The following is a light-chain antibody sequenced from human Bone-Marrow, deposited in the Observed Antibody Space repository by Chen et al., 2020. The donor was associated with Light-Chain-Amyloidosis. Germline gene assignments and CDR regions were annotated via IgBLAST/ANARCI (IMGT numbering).Light chain of an antibody. CDR2: EVT. Sequence: QSALTQPASVSGSPGQSITLSCTGTSSDVGGDNHVSWYQQHPDKAPKLMIYEVTNRPSGVPDRCSGSKSDNTASLTISGLQTEDEADYFCSSYTITNTLVFGSGTRVTVL. CDR3: SSYTITNTLV. J-gene: IGLJ1*01. V-gene: IGLV2-14*01. CDR1: SSDVGGDNH.